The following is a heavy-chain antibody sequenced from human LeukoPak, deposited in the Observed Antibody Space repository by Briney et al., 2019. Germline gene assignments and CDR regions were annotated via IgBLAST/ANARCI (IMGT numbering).Heavy chain of an antibody. CDR2: IYYSGST. J-gene: IGHJ4*02. CDR3: ARAGGYSSGPYDY. CDR1: GGSISSYY. Sequence: SETLSLTCTVSGGSISSYYWSWIRQPPGKGLEWIGYIYYSGSTNYNPSLKSRVTISVDTSKNQCSLKLSSVTAADTAVYYCARAGGYSSGPYDYWGQGTLVTVSS. D-gene: IGHD6-19*01. V-gene: IGHV4-59*01.